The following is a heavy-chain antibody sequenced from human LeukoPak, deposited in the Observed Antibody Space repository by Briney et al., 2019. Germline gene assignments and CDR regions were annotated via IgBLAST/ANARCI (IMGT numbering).Heavy chain of an antibody. CDR2: FSGSGGNT. D-gene: IGHD3-10*01. CDR3: AKAGLRRFLYGMDV. Sequence: GGSLRLSCAASGFTFSSYAMSWVRQAPGKGLEWVSTFSGSGGNTYYADSVKGRFTISRDNSKNTLYLQMNSLRAEDTAVYYCAKAGLRRFLYGMDVWGQGTTVTVSS. J-gene: IGHJ6*02. CDR1: GFTFSSYA. V-gene: IGHV3-23*01.